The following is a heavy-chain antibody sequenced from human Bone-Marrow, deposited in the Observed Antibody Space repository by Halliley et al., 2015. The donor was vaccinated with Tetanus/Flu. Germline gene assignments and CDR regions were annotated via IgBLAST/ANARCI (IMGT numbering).Heavy chain of an antibody. V-gene: IGHV3-7*03. D-gene: IGHD2-21*02. Sequence: RGIYYLDSVEGRFPISRDTAKKSLFLQMNNLRAEDPAVYYCATESDLYYTAVYPNDFDYWGRGTLVTVSS. J-gene: IGHJ4*02. CDR3: ATESDLYYTAVYPNDFDY. CDR2: RGI.